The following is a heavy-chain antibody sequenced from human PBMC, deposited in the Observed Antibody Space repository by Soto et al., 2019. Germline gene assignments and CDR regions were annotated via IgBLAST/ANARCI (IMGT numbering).Heavy chain of an antibody. D-gene: IGHD6-13*01. CDR3: ARDVDSSSWYYYGMDV. J-gene: IGHJ6*02. CDR2: ISSSSSYI. Sequence: GGSLRLSCAASGFIFSTFEMNWVRQAPGKGLEWVSSISSSSSYIYYADSVKGRFAISRDNAKNSLYLQMNSLRAEDTAVYYCARDVDSSSWYYYGMDVWGQGTTVTVS. V-gene: IGHV3-21*01. CDR1: GFIFSTFE.